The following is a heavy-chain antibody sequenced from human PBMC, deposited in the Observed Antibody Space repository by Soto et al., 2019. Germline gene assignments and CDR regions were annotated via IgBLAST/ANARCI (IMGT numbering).Heavy chain of an antibody. CDR1: GGSVSSGSYY. CDR3: ARAINHYDFWSGYPFYFDY. Sequence: PSETLSLTCTVSGGSVSSGSYYWSWIRQPPGKGLEWIGYIYYSGSTNYNPSLKSRVTISVDTSKNQFSLKLSSVTAADTAVYYCARAINHYDFWSGYPFYFDYWGQGTLVTVSS. D-gene: IGHD3-3*01. V-gene: IGHV4-61*01. CDR2: IYYSGST. J-gene: IGHJ4*02.